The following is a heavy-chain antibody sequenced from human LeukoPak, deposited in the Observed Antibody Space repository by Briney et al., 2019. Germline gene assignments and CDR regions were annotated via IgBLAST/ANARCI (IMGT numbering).Heavy chain of an antibody. CDR2: ISGSGGST. CDR1: GFTFSSYA. J-gene: IGHJ6*02. D-gene: IGHD6-13*01. V-gene: IGHV3-23*01. Sequence: GGSLRLSCAASGFTFSSYAMSWVRQAPGKGLEWVSAISGSGGSTYYADSGKGRFTISRDNAKNSLYLQMNSLRAEDTAVYYCARVVKGIAAAGSYYYGMDVWGQGTTVTVSS. CDR3: ARVVKGIAAAGSYYYGMDV.